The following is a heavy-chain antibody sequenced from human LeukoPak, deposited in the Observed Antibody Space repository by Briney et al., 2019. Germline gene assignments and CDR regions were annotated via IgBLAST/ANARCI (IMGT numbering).Heavy chain of an antibody. CDR2: IYYSGSI. D-gene: IGHD3-10*01. J-gene: IGHJ5*02. Sequence: PSETLSLTCTVSGGSISSSSYYWGWIRQPPGKGLEWIGSIYYSGSIYYNPSLKSRVTISVDTSKNQFSLKLSSVTAADTAVYYCARGGSLLWFRTRFDPWGQGTLVTVSS. V-gene: IGHV4-39*07. CDR3: ARGGSLLWFRTRFDP. CDR1: GGSISSSSYY.